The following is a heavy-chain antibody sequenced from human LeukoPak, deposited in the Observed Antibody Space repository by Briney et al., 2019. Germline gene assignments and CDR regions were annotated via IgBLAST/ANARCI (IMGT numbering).Heavy chain of an antibody. CDR3: AAWTDRGYSY. J-gene: IGHJ4*02. Sequence: GGALRLSCTASGFTFSRSWMNWIRPAPGKGLDWVANINPDGDGMRFVDSVKGRFTMSRDNAQSSLHLQMNSLRVEDTAFYYCAAWTDRGYSYWGQGVLVTVSS. CDR2: INPDGDGM. D-gene: IGHD5-12*01. CDR1: GFTFSRSW. V-gene: IGHV3-7*01.